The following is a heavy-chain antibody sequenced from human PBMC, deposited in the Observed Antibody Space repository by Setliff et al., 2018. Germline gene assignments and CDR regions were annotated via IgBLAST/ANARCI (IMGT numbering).Heavy chain of an antibody. CDR3: ARRVRIAVLDLYYFEY. CDR1: GYTFTGYY. CDR2: INPNSGGT. V-gene: IGHV1-2*02. D-gene: IGHD6-19*01. J-gene: IGHJ4*02. Sequence: ASVKVSCKASGYTFTGYYMHWVRQAPGQGLEWMGWINPNSGGTKYSQKFQGRVTITRDASASTAYMELSSLRSEDTAVYYCARRVRIAVLDLYYFEYWGQGTLVTVSS.